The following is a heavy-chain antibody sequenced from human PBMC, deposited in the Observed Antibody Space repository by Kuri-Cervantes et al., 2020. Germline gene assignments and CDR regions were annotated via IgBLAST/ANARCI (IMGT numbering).Heavy chain of an antibody. CDR2: INPNSGGT. Sequence: ASVKVSCKASGYTFTGYYMHWVRQAPGQGLEWMGWINPNSGGTNYAQKFQGGVTMTRDTSISTAYMELSRLRSDDTAVYYCARGRGDSSGYWRGWYYNYGMDVWGQGTTVTVSS. D-gene: IGHD3-22*01. CDR1: GYTFTGYY. V-gene: IGHV1-2*02. J-gene: IGHJ6*02. CDR3: ARGRGDSSGYWRGWYYNYGMDV.